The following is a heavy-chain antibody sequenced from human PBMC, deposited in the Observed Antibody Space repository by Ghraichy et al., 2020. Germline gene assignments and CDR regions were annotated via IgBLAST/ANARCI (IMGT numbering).Heavy chain of an antibody. Sequence: LSLTCAASGFTFSSYAMSWVRQAPGKGVEWVSAISGSGGNTYYADSVKGRFTFSRDNSKNTLYLQMNSLRAEDTAVYYCAKDVGRGGGSCFHHWGQGTLVTVSS. CDR3: AKDVGRGGGSCFHH. D-gene: IGHD2-15*01. CDR1: GFTFSSYA. J-gene: IGHJ1*01. CDR2: ISGSGGNT. V-gene: IGHV3-23*01.